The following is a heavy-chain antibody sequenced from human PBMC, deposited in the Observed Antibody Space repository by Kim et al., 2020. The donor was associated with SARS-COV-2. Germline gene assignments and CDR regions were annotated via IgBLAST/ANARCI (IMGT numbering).Heavy chain of an antibody. J-gene: IGHJ4*02. D-gene: IGHD3-22*01. CDR1: GFTFDDYA. CDR2: ISWNSGSI. V-gene: IGHV3-9*01. CDR3: AKDIYHDSRGAFDY. Sequence: GGSLRLSCAASGFTFDDYAMHWVRQAPGKGLEWVSGISWNSGSIGYADSVKGRFTISRDNAKNSLYLQMNSLRAEDTALYYCAKDIYHDSRGAFDYWGQG.